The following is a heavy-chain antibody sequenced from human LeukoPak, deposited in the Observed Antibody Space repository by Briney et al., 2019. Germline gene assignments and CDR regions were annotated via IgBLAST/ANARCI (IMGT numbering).Heavy chain of an antibody. CDR1: GFTFSSFG. Sequence: GGTLRLSCAASGFTFSSFGLSWVRQAPGKGLEWVSTISGGGGSTYYADSVKGRFTISRDNSKNMLSLQMNSLRAEDTAVYYCAKGGTYYGSRTFDYWGQGTLVTVSS. V-gene: IGHV3-23*01. CDR3: AKGGTYYGSRTFDY. CDR2: ISGGGGST. D-gene: IGHD3-10*01. J-gene: IGHJ4*02.